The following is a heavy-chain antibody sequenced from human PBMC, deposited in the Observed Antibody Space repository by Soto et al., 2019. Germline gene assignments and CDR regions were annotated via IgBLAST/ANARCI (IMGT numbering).Heavy chain of an antibody. CDR3: ASGVSITTFITSVCEP. CDR2: IYHSGST. J-gene: IGHJ5*02. CDR1: GYSISSGYY. V-gene: IGHV4-38-2*01. Sequence: SETLSLTCAVSGYSISSGYYWGWIRQPPGKGLEWIGSIYHSGSTYYNPSLKSRVTISVDPSKNQFSLKLSSVTAADTAGYYCASGVSITTFITSVCEPWGQGPLVTVS. D-gene: IGHD3-3*01.